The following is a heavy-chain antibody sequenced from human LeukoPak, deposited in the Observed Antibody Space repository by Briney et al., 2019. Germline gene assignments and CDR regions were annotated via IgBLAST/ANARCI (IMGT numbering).Heavy chain of an antibody. V-gene: IGHV1-18*01. CDR1: GYTFTGYG. D-gene: IGHD2-15*01. CDR3: ARDRGYCSGGSCYPTNNFDY. J-gene: IGHJ4*02. Sequence: ASVKVSCKASGYTFTGYGISWVRQAPGQGLEWMGWISAYNGNTNYAQKLQGRVTMTTDTSTSTAYMELRSLRSDDTAVYYCARDRGYCSGGSCYPTNNFDYWGQGTLVTVSS. CDR2: ISAYNGNT.